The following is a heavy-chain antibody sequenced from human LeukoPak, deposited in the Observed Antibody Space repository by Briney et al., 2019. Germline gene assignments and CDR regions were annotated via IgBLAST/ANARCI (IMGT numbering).Heavy chain of an antibody. CDR1: GFTVSSNY. CDR2: IYSGGST. D-gene: IGHD4-17*01. J-gene: IGHJ4*02. V-gene: IGHV3-53*01. CDR3: AREPKLPDYGDRASPRYFDY. Sequence: PGGSLRLSCAASGFTVSSNYMSWVRQAPGKGLEWVSVIYSGGSTYYADSVKGRFTISRDNSKNTLYLQMNSLRAEDTAVYYCAREPKLPDYGDRASPRYFDYWGQGTLVTVSS.